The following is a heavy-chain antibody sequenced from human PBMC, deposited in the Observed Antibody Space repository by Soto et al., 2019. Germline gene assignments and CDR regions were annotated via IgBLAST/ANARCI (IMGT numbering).Heavy chain of an antibody. Sequence: LSLTCSVSGGSISSGYYYWSWIRQPPGKGLEWIGNIYYSGNTYYNPSLRSRSTISVDTSKNQFSLKLNSVTTADAAVYYCARDGREASGMDVWGQGTKVTVSS. D-gene: IGHD1-26*01. J-gene: IGHJ6*02. CDR3: ARDGREASGMDV. V-gene: IGHV4-30-4*01. CDR2: IYYSGNT. CDR1: GGSISSGYYY.